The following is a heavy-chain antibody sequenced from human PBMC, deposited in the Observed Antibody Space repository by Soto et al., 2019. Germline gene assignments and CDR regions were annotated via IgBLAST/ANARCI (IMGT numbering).Heavy chain of an antibody. CDR3: AKTSNPHLAYGYGRRGHSFDY. Sequence: PGGSLRLSCAASGFTFSSYGMHWIRQAPGKGLEWVAVIWYDGSNKYYADSVKGRFTISRDNSKNTLYLQMNSLRAEDTAVYYCAKTSNPHLAYGYGRRGHSFDYWGQGTLVTVSS. J-gene: IGHJ4*02. CDR2: IWYDGSNK. V-gene: IGHV3-33*06. D-gene: IGHD5-18*01. CDR1: GFTFSSYG.